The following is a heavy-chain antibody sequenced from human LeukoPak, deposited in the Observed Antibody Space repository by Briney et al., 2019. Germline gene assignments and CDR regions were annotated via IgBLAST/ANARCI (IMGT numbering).Heavy chain of an antibody. CDR2: IYPGDSGT. D-gene: IGHD3-3*01. Sequence: GESLKISCKGSGYSFTSYWIGWVRQMPGKGLEWMGIIYPGDSGTRYSPSFQGQVTISADKSISTAYLQWSSLKASDTAMYYCASHTKRYYYGMDVWGQGTTVTVSS. V-gene: IGHV5-51*01. J-gene: IGHJ6*02. CDR1: GYSFTSYW. CDR3: ASHTKRYYYGMDV.